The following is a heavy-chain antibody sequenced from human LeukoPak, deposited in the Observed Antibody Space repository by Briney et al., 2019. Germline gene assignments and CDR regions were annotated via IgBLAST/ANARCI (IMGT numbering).Heavy chain of an antibody. Sequence: SETLSLTCAVSGGSISSGGYSWSWLRQPPGKGLEWIGYIYHSGSTYYNPSLKSRVTISVDRSKNQFSLKLSSVTAADTAVYYCARDHGYYYGMDVWGQGTTVTVSS. CDR2: IYHSGST. CDR1: GGSISSGGYS. CDR3: ARDHGYYYGMDV. J-gene: IGHJ6*02. V-gene: IGHV4-30-2*01.